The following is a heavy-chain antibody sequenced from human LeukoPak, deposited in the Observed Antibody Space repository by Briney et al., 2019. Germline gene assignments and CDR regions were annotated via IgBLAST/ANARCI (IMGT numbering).Heavy chain of an antibody. CDR2: IYYSGST. CDR3: ARTTEGGYTYGYFHYYYMDV. V-gene: IGHV4-61*01. Sequence: SETLSLTCTVSGGSISSSSYYWSWIRQPPGKGLEWIGYIYYSGSTNYNPSLKSRVTISVDTSKNQFSLKLTSVTAADTAVYYCARTTEGGYTYGYFHYYYMDVWAKGPRSPSP. CDR1: GGSISSSSYY. J-gene: IGHJ6*03. D-gene: IGHD5-18*01.